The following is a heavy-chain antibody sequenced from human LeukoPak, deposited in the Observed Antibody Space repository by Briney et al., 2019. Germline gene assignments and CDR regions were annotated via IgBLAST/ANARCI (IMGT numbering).Heavy chain of an antibody. CDR3: ARRGVTGEYFDY. CDR2: FYYNGST. Sequence: SETLSLTCSVSRGPISSRSYYWGWIRQPPGKGLECIGSFYYNGSTYSNPSLESRVTISVDTSKNQFSLKLSSVTAADTAVYYCARRGVTGEYFDYWGPGTLVTVSS. J-gene: IGHJ4*02. CDR1: RGPISSRSYY. V-gene: IGHV4-39*01. D-gene: IGHD4-11*01.